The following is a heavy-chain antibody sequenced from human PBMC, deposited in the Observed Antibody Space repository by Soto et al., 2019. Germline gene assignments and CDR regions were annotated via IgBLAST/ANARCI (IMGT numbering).Heavy chain of an antibody. CDR1: GYTFTSYG. D-gene: IGHD5-18*01. J-gene: IGHJ3*02. CDR3: ATLAAVLRRTAMDDPVAFDI. Sequence: ASVKVSCKASGYTFTSYGISWVRQAPGQGLEWMGWISAYNGNTNYAQKLQGRVTMTTDTSTSTAYKELRSLGSDDTAVYYCATLAAVLRRTAMDDPVAFDIWGQGTMVTVSS. V-gene: IGHV1-18*01. CDR2: ISAYNGNT.